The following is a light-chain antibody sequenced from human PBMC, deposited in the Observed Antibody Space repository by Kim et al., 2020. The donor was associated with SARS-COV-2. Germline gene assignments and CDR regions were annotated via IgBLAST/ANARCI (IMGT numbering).Light chain of an antibody. CDR2: GAS. CDR1: QTMSIN. J-gene: IGKJ4*01. V-gene: IGKV3-15*01. Sequence: LSGSPGERATLSGRASQTMSINLAWYQQKPGQAPRLLIYGASTRATGVPARFSGSGSGTEFTLTVSSLQSEDFAVYYCQQYNKWPTFGGGTKLEI. CDR3: QQYNKWPT.